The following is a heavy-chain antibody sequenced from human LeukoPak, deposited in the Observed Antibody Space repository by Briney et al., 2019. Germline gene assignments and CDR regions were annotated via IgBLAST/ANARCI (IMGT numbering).Heavy chain of an antibody. CDR1: GFTFSSYE. D-gene: IGHD3-10*01. V-gene: IGHV3-48*03. CDR3: AARSGRDYYYYYMDV. Sequence: PGGPLRLSCAASGFTFSSYEMNWVRQAPGKGLDGVSDISSSGSTKYYADSVKGRFTISRDNAKNSLYLQMNSLRAEDTAVYYCAARSGRDYYYYYMDVWGKGTTVTVSS. J-gene: IGHJ6*03. CDR2: ISSSGSTK.